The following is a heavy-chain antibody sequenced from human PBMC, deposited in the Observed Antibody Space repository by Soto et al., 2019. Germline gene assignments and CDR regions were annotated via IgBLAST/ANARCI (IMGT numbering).Heavy chain of an antibody. D-gene: IGHD4-4*01. CDR2: ISSSGSTI. V-gene: IGHV3-48*03. CDR1: GFTFSSYE. J-gene: IGHJ3*02. Sequence: GGSLRLSCAASGFTFSSYEMNWVRQAPGKGLEWVSYISSSGSTIYYADSVKGRFTISRDNAKNSLYLQMNSLSAEDTAVYYCARVPSNYEAFDIWGQGTMVTVSS. CDR3: ARVPSNYEAFDI.